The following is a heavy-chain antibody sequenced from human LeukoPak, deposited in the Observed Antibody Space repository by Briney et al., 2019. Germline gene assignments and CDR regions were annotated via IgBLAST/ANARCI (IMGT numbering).Heavy chain of an antibody. Sequence: ASVKVSCKASGYTFTGHYIDWVRQAPGQGLEWMGWVNPNTGGTNYAQKFQGRVTMTGDTSITTAYMELSSLTSDDTAVYYCARNLGEGFDPWGQGTLVTVSS. CDR2: VNPNTGGT. J-gene: IGHJ5*02. CDR3: ARNLGEGFDP. D-gene: IGHD3-16*01. CDR1: GYTFTGHY. V-gene: IGHV1-2*02.